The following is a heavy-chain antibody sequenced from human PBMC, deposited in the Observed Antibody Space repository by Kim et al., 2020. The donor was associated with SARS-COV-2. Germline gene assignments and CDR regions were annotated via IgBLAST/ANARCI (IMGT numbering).Heavy chain of an antibody. J-gene: IGHJ4*02. Sequence: ASVKVFCKASGYTFTGYYMHWVRQAPGQGLEWMGRINPNSGGTNYAQKFQGRVTMTRDTSISTAYMELSRLRSDDTAVYYCARPPLGVATIGDFDYWGQGTLVTVSS. CDR2: INPNSGGT. V-gene: IGHV1-2*06. D-gene: IGHD5-12*01. CDR1: GYTFTGYY. CDR3: ARPPLGVATIGDFDY.